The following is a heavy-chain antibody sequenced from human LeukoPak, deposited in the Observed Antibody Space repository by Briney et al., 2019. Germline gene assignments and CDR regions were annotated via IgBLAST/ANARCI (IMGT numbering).Heavy chain of an antibody. CDR3: AKTGSLMRRFFDY. CDR2: IHHSGTT. Sequence: SETLSLTCTVSGDSISSYYWNWIRQPPGKGLEWIGYIHHSGTTNYNPSLKSRLTMSVDTSKNQFSLKLTSVSAADTAMYFCAKTGSLMRRFFDYWGQGIQVIVSS. D-gene: IGHD3-10*01. CDR1: GDSISSYY. J-gene: IGHJ4*02. V-gene: IGHV4-59*01.